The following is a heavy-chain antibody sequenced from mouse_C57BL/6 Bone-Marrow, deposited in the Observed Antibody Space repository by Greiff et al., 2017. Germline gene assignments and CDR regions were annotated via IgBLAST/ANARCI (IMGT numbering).Heavy chain of an antibody. Sequence: QVQLQQPGAELVKPGASVKLSCKASGYTFTSYWMHWVKQRPGQGLEWLGMIHPTSGSTNYNEKFTSKATLTVDKSSSTAYMQLSSLTSEDSAVYYCARDYYGSSLFAYWGQGTLVTVSA. D-gene: IGHD1-1*01. CDR2: IHPTSGST. CDR1: GYTFTSYW. CDR3: ARDYYGSSLFAY. J-gene: IGHJ3*01. V-gene: IGHV1-64*01.